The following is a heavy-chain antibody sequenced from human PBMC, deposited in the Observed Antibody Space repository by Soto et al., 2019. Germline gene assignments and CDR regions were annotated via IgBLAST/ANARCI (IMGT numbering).Heavy chain of an antibody. CDR1: GGTFSSYA. V-gene: IGHV1-69*13. CDR3: ARSVVVTHYYYYGDYYFDY. J-gene: IGHJ4*02. Sequence: SVKVSCKASGGTFSSYAISWVRQAPGQGLEWMGGIIPIFGTANYAQKFQGRVTITADESTSTAYMELSSLRSEDTAVYYCARSVVVTHYYYYGDYYFDYWGQGTLVTVSS. CDR2: IIPIFGTA. D-gene: IGHD4-17*01.